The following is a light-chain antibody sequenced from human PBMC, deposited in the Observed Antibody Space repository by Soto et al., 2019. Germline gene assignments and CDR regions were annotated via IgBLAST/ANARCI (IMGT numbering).Light chain of an antibody. Sequence: DIQMTQSPSALSASVGDRVTITCRASESIRSFLNWYQQKPGKAPKLLIYTTSNLQSGVPSRFSGSGSGTDFALTISSLQPEDFATYYCQQSYSTPPTFGQGTKVDIK. J-gene: IGKJ1*01. CDR2: TTS. V-gene: IGKV1-39*01. CDR1: ESIRSF. CDR3: QQSYSTPPT.